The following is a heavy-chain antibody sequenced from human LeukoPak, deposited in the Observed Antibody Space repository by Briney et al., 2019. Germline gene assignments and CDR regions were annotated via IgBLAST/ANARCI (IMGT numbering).Heavy chain of an antibody. V-gene: IGHV1-69*05. CDR1: GGTFSSYA. CDR2: IIPIFGTA. J-gene: IGHJ3*02. D-gene: IGHD2-2*01. Sequence: ASVKVSCKASGGTFSSYAISWVRQAPGQGLEWMGGIIPIFGTANYAQKFQGRVTITTDESTSTAYMELSSLRSEDTAVYYCARGSLSTINAFDIWGQGTMVTVSS. CDR3: ARGSLSTINAFDI.